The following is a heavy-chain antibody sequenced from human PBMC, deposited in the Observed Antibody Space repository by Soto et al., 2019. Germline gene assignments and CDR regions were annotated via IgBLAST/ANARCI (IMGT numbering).Heavy chain of an antibody. CDR3: ARLYYYYDSSGYYGSAFDI. Sequence: GASVKVSCKASGGTFSSYAISWVRQAPGQGLEWMGGIIPIFGTANYAQKFQGRVTITADESTSTAYMELSSLRSEDTAVYYCARLYYYYDSSGYYGSAFDIWGQGTMVTVSS. CDR2: IIPIFGTA. D-gene: IGHD3-22*01. CDR1: GGTFSSYA. V-gene: IGHV1-69*13. J-gene: IGHJ3*02.